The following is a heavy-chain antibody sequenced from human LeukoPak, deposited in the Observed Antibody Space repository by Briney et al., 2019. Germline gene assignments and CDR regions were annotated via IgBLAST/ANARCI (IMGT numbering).Heavy chain of an antibody. V-gene: IGHV1-18*01. CDR3: ARDRGSYGVDAFDI. J-gene: IGHJ3*02. CDR2: ISAYNGNT. CDR1: GYTFTSYG. D-gene: IGHD1-26*01. Sequence: ASVKVSCKASGYTFTSYGISWVRQAPGQGLEWMGWISAYNGNTNYAQKLQGRVTMTTDTSTSTAYMELRSLRSDDTAVYYCARDRGSYGVDAFDIWGQGTMVTVSS.